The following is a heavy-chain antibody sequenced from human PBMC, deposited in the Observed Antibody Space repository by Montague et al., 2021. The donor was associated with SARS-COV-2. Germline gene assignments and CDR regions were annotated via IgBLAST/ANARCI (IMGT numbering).Heavy chain of an antibody. CDR1: TTPFSGYY. CDR2: IDQSGKT. V-gene: IGHV4-34*01. D-gene: IGHD3-16*01. CDR3: VRGWGSWFH. Sequence: SETLSLTCAVHTTPFSGYYRGWIRQSPGKGLEWIGKIDQSGKTNXNPTLKSQVTISADTSKSQFSLKLNSVTAADTAVYYCVRGWGSWFHWGQGTLVTVSS. J-gene: IGHJ4*02.